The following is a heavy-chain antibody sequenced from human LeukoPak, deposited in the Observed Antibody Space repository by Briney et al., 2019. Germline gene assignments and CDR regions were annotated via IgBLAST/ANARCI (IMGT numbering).Heavy chain of an antibody. CDR3: ARAGYYDSSGYHYFDY. CDR2: IYYSGST. CDR1: GGSISSYY. J-gene: IGHJ4*02. D-gene: IGHD3-22*01. Sequence: SETLSLTCTVSGGSISSYYWSWIRQPPGKGLEWIGYIYYSGSTNYNPSLKSRVTISVDTSKNQFSLKLSSVTAADTAVYYCARAGYYDSSGYHYFDYWGQGTLVTVSS. V-gene: IGHV4-59*01.